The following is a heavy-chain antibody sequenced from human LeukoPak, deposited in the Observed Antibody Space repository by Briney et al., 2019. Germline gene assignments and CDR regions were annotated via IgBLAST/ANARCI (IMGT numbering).Heavy chain of an antibody. D-gene: IGHD4-17*01. V-gene: IGHV4-34*01. CDR3: ARTTVTKFDAFDY. CDR1: GGSFSGYY. CDR2: INHSGST. Sequence: SETLSLTCALYGGSFSGYYWSWIRQPPGKGLEWIGEINHSGSTNYNPSLKSRVTISVDTSKNQFSLKLSSVTAADTAVYYCARTTVTKFDAFDYWGQGTLVTVSS. J-gene: IGHJ4*02.